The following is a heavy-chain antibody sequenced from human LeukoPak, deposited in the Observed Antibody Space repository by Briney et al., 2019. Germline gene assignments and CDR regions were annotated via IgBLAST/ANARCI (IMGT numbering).Heavy chain of an antibody. CDR2: ISHDGSNT. J-gene: IGHJ5*02. CDR1: AFTFNSFG. CDR3: AKDAGQWQNWNWFAP. V-gene: IGHV3-30*18. Sequence: GGSLRLSCTASAFTFNSFGMRWVRQAPGKGLEWVAAISHDGSNTYYADSVKGRFTISRDNSKNTVYLQMNGLRPDDTAVYYCAKDAGQWQNWNWFAPWGQGTLAIVSS. D-gene: IGHD6-19*01.